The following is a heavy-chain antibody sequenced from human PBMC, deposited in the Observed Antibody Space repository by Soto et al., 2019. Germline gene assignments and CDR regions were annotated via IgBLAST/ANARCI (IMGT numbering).Heavy chain of an antibody. Sequence: SVNVSCKASGYTFTSYAMHWVRQAPGQRLEWMGWINAGNGNTKYSQKFQGRVTITRDTSASTAYMELSSLRSEDTAVYYCAREPCISSCTDYWGQGTLVTVSS. CDR3: AREPCISSCTDY. CDR1: GYTFTSYA. J-gene: IGHJ4*02. V-gene: IGHV1-3*01. D-gene: IGHD6-13*01. CDR2: INAGNGNT.